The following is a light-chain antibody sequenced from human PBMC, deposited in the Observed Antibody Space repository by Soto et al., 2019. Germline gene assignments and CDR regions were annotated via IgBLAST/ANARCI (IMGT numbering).Light chain of an antibody. J-gene: IGKJ5*01. V-gene: IGKV3-15*01. CDR3: QQYNNWPPT. CDR1: QSVSGN. Sequence: EIVMTQSPATLSVSPGERATLSCRASQSVSGNLAWYQHKPGQAPRLLIYGASTRATGIPARFSGGGSGTDFTLTISSLQSEDCAVYYCQQYNNWPPTFGQGTRLEIK. CDR2: GAS.